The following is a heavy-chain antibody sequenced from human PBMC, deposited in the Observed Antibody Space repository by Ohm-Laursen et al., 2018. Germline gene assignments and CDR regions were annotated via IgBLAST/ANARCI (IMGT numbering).Heavy chain of an antibody. Sequence: SDTLSLTCAVSGDSLSSYYWSWIRQPPGKGLEWIGRIHSSGSTNYNPSLQSRVTMSEDTSKNQFSLRLSSVTAADTAVYFCARRDITKAFNIWGQGTLVTVSS. CDR3: ARRDITKAFNI. J-gene: IGHJ3*02. V-gene: IGHV4-4*07. CDR1: GDSLSSYY. D-gene: IGHD2-21*02. CDR2: IHSSGST.